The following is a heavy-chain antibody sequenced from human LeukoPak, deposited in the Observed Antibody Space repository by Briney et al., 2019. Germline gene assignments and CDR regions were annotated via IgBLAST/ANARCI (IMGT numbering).Heavy chain of an antibody. CDR3: ARDLSATRPRPGYFYSMDV. CDR2: INQDGSNR. V-gene: IGHV3-7*01. J-gene: IGHJ6*02. CDR1: GFTFSIYW. Sequence: GGSLRLSCTPSGFTFSIYWMTWVRQAPGKGLEWVANINQDGSNRYYVDSVKGRFTISRDNAKNSLSLQLNNLRVEDTAVFYCARDLSATRPRPGYFYSMDVWGHGTTVTVSS. D-gene: IGHD1-1*01.